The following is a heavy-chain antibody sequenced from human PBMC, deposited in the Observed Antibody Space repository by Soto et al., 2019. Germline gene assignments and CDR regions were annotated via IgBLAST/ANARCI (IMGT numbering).Heavy chain of an antibody. CDR2: ISSGSGYI. J-gene: IGHJ4*02. Sequence: EVQLVESGGDLVKPGGSLRLSCAASGFTFSSYIMNWVRQAPGKGLEWVSSISSGSGYISYADSVKGRFTVSRDNAKNSLYLQMNSLRVEDTAVYFCAREESDTFDYWGQGTLASVSS. CDR1: GFTFSSYI. V-gene: IGHV3-21*01. CDR3: AREESDTFDY.